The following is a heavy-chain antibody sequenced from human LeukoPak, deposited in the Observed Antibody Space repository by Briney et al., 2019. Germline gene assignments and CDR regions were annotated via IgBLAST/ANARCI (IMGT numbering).Heavy chain of an antibody. J-gene: IGHJ4*02. CDR3: ARGTDLGHAVAGAFDC. Sequence: GESLKISCKGSGYIFTTYWIGWVRQMPGKGLEWMGVIYPGDSDIRYSPSFQGQVTISADNSISTAYLQWSSLKASDTAIFYCARGTDLGHAVAGAFDCWGQGTLVTVSS. V-gene: IGHV5-51*01. D-gene: IGHD6-19*01. CDR2: IYPGDSDI. CDR1: GYIFTTYW.